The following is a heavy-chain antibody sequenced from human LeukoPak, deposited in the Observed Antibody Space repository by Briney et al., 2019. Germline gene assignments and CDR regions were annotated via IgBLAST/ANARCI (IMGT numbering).Heavy chain of an antibody. CDR1: GYTFTGYY. Sequence: ASVKVSCKASGYTFTGYYMHWVRQAPGQGLEWMGWINPNSGGTNYAQKFQGRVTMTRDTSISTAYMELSRLRSDDTAVYYCARPLKYYDVLTGYSTIDAFDIWGQGTMVTVSS. V-gene: IGHV1-2*02. J-gene: IGHJ3*02. CDR2: INPNSGGT. D-gene: IGHD3-9*01. CDR3: ARPLKYYDVLTGYSTIDAFDI.